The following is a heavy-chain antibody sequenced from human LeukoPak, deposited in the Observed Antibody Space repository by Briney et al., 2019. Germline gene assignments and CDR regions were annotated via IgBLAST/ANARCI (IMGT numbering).Heavy chain of an antibody. D-gene: IGHD2-21*01. J-gene: IGHJ6*03. V-gene: IGHV3-23*01. CDR1: GFTFSSYA. Sequence: AGGSLRLSCAASGFTFSSYAMSWVRQPPGKGLEWVSAISGSGGSTYYADSVKGRFTISRDNSKSTLYLQMNSLRAEDTAVYYCVKKGGGEVSHYYYYMDVWGKGTTVTVSS. CDR2: ISGSGGST. CDR3: VKKGGGEVSHYYYYMDV.